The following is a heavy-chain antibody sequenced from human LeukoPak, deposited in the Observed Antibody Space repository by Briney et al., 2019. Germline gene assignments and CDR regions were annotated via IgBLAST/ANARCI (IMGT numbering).Heavy chain of an antibody. J-gene: IGHJ4*02. CDR2: NYWNDDK. Sequence: SGPTLVKPTQTLTLTCTFSGFSLSTSGVAVGWIRQPPGKALEWLALNYWNDDKRYSPSLKSRLTITKDTSNYRVVLTMTNMDPVDTATYYCAHSLYDSSGYYYFDYWGQGTLVTVSS. CDR1: GFSLSTSGVA. CDR3: AHSLYDSSGYYYFDY. D-gene: IGHD3-22*01. V-gene: IGHV2-5*01.